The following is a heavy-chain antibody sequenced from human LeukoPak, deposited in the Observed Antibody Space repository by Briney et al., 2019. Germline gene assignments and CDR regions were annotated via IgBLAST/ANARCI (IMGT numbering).Heavy chain of an antibody. D-gene: IGHD1-1*01. V-gene: IGHV4-59*08. CDR1: GGSISSYY. J-gene: IGHJ4*01. Sequence: SETLSLTCTVSGGSISSYYWSWIRQPPGKGLEWIGYIYYSGSTNYNPSLESRVTISVDTSKNQFSLKLSSVTAADTAAYYCARHMGLGYTYFYPYFDYWGQGTLVTVSS. CDR3: ARHMGLGYTYFYPYFDY. CDR2: IYYSGST.